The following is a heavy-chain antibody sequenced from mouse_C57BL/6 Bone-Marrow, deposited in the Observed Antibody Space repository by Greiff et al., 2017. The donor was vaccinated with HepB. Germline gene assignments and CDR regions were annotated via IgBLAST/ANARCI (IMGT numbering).Heavy chain of an antibody. CDR3: ARHEDHLHYSNYGFAY. Sequence: QVQLKESGAELVKPGASVKLSCKASGYTFTEYTIHWVKQRSGQGLEWIGWFYPGSGSIKYNEKFKDKATLTADKSSSTVYMELSRLTSEDSAVYFCARHEDHLHYSNYGFAYWGQGTLVTVSA. V-gene: IGHV1-62-2*01. CDR1: GYTFTEYT. D-gene: IGHD2-5*01. J-gene: IGHJ3*01. CDR2: FYPGSGSI.